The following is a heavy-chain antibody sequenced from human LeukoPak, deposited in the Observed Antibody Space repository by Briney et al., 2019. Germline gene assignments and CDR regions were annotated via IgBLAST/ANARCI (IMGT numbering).Heavy chain of an antibody. J-gene: IGHJ4*02. Sequence: GGSLRLSCAASGFTFSSYGMHWVRQAPGKGLEWVAFIRYDGSNKYYADSVKGRFTISRDNSKNTLYLQMNSLRAEDTAVYYCANGYSGYESYFDYWGQGTLVTVSS. CDR2: IRYDGSNK. CDR1: GFTFSSYG. CDR3: ANGYSGYESYFDY. D-gene: IGHD5-12*01. V-gene: IGHV3-30*02.